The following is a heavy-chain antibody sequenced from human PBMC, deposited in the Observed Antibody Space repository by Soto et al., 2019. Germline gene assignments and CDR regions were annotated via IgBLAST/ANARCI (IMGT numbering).Heavy chain of an antibody. CDR1: GYTFTSYA. V-gene: IGHV1-3*01. CDR3: ARGGSLYWYVDL. J-gene: IGHJ2*01. Sequence: QVQLVQSGAEVKKPGASVKVSCKASGYTFTSYAMHWVRQAPGQRLEWMGWINAGNGNTKYTQKFQGRVTITRDTSASTAYMELSRLRSEDTAVYYCARGGSLYWYVDLWGRGTLVAVAS. CDR2: INAGNGNT. D-gene: IGHD1-26*01.